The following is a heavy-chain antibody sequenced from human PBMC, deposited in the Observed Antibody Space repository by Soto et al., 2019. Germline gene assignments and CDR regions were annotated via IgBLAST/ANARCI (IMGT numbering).Heavy chain of an antibody. D-gene: IGHD2-15*01. CDR1: GFTVSSNY. CDR2: IYSGGST. Sequence: EVQLVESGGGLVQPGGSLRLSCAASGFTVSSNYMSWVRQAPGKGLEWVSVIYSGGSTYYADSVKCRFTISRDNSKTTLYLQMNSLRAEDTAVYYGARDIVRGMDVWGHGTTVTVSS. J-gene: IGHJ6*02. V-gene: IGHV3-66*01. CDR3: ARDIVRGMDV.